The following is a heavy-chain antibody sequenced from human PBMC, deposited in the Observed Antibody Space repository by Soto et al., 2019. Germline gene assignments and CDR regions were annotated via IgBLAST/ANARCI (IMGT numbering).Heavy chain of an antibody. CDR1: GGTFSSYA. Sequence: SVKVSCKACGGTFSSYAISLVRQAPGQGLEWMGGIIPIFGTANYAQKFQGRVTITADESTSTAYMELSSLRSEDTAVYYCARYSNYVNNWFDPWGQGTMVTVSS. J-gene: IGHJ5*02. CDR3: ARYSNYVNNWFDP. CDR2: IIPIFGTA. V-gene: IGHV1-69*13. D-gene: IGHD4-4*01.